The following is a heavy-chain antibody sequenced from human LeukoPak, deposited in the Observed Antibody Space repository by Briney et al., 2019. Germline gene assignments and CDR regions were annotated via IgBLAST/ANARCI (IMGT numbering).Heavy chain of an antibody. J-gene: IGHJ4*02. D-gene: IGHD3/OR15-3a*01. CDR1: GGSISSYY. CDR2: IYYSGST. CDR3: ARQTGSGLFILP. Sequence: SETLSLTCTVSGGSISSYYWSWIRQPPGKGLEWIGYIYYSGSTNYKPSLKSRVTISVDTSKNQFSLKLNSVTAADTAVYYCARQTGSGLFILPGGQGTLVTVSS. V-gene: IGHV4-59*08.